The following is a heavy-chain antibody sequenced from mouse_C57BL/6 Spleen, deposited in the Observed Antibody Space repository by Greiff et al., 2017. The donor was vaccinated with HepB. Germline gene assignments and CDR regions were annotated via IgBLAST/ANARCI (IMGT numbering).Heavy chain of an antibody. CDR3: ARGIPAY. CDR2: IYPGSGST. V-gene: IGHV1-55*01. CDR1: GYTFTSYW. J-gene: IGHJ3*01. Sequence: QVHVKQPGAELVKPGASVKMSCKASGYTFTSYWITWVKQRPGQGLEWIGDIYPGSGSTNYNEKFKSKATLTVDTSSSTAYMQLSSLTSEDSAVYYCARGIPAYWGQGTLVTVSA.